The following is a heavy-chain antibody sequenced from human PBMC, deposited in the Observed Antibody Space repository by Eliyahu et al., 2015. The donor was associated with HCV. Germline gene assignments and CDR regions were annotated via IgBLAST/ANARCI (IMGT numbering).Heavy chain of an antibody. CDR2: INHSGST. V-gene: IGHV4-34*01. D-gene: IGHD2-15*01. Sequence: QVQLQQWGAGLLKPSETLSLTCAVYGGSFSGYYWSWIRQPPGKGLEWIGEINHSGSTNYNPSLKSRVTISVDTSKNQFSLKLSSVTAADTAVYYCARYPVTYCSGGSCYRFTGNAFDIWGQGTMVTVSS. CDR1: GGSFSGYY. CDR3: ARYPVTYCSGGSCYRFTGNAFDI. J-gene: IGHJ3*02.